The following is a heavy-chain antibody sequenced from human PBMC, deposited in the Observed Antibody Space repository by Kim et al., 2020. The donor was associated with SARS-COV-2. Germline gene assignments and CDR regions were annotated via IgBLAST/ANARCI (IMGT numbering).Heavy chain of an antibody. CDR1: GASLRNSIYY. V-gene: IGHV4-39*01. CDR2: RYYRGTT. Sequence: SETLSLTCTVSGASLRNSIYYWAWIRQPPGMGLQWIVMRYYRGTTYYNPSLKSRVNMSVATSKNQVFLQMTSMTASDTAFYFCAEVAALYVVQGWFDPWG. D-gene: IGHD1-26*01. J-gene: IGHJ5*02. CDR3: AEVAALYVVQGWFDP.